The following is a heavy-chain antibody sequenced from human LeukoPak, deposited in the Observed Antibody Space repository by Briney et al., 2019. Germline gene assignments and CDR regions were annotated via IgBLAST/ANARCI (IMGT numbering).Heavy chain of an antibody. CDR3: ARATGYDYFDY. D-gene: IGHD5-12*01. CDR2: IYHSRST. Sequence: SETLSLTCTVSGGSISSSSYYWGWIRQPPGKGLEWIGSIYHSRSTNYNPSLKSRVTISVDKSKNQFSLKLSSVTAADTAVYYCARATGYDYFDYWGQGTLVTVSS. V-gene: IGHV4-39*07. J-gene: IGHJ4*02. CDR1: GGSISSSSYY.